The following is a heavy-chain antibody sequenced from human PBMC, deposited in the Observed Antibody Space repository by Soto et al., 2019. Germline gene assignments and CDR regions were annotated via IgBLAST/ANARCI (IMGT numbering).Heavy chain of an antibody. J-gene: IGHJ6*03. Sequence: QVQLVQSGAEVKKPGASVKVSCKASGYTFTSYAMHWVRQAPGQRLEWMGWINAGNGNTKYSQKFQGRVTITRDTSASTAYMELSSLGSEDTAVYYCARSLLWFGELLDYFYYYYMDVWGKGTTVTVSS. CDR3: ARSLLWFGELLDYFYYYYMDV. CDR2: INAGNGNT. D-gene: IGHD3-10*01. V-gene: IGHV1-3*01. CDR1: GYTFTSYA.